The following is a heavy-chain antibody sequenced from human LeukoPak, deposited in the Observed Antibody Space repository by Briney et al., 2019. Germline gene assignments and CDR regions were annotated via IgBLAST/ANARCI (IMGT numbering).Heavy chain of an antibody. Sequence: PGGSLRFSCAASGFTFSSYAMHWVRQAPGKGLEWVAVISYDGSNKYYADSVKGRFTISRDNSKNTLYLQMNSLRAEDTAVYYCAKDSRSVVVTVAPYYFDYWGQGTLVTVSS. CDR2: ISYDGSNK. J-gene: IGHJ4*02. D-gene: IGHD2-21*02. CDR3: AKDSRSVVVTVAPYYFDY. CDR1: GFTFSSYA. V-gene: IGHV3-30*04.